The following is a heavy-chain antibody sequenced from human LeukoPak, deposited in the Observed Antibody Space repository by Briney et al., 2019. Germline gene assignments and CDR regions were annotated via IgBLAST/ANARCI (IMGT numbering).Heavy chain of an antibody. CDR3: ARGFTSSWFQH. CDR2: INHSGST. CDR1: GGSFSGYY. D-gene: IGHD6-13*01. J-gene: IGHJ1*01. V-gene: IGHV4-34*01. Sequence: SETLSLTCAVYGGSFSGYYWSWIRQPPGKGLEWIGEINHSGSTNYNPSLKSRVTISVDTSKNQFSLKLSSVTAADTAVYYCARGFTSSWFQHWGQGTLVTVSS.